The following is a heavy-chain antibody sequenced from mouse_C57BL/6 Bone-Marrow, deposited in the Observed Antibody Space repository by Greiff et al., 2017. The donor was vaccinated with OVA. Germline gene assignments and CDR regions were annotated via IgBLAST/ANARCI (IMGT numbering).Heavy chain of an antibody. Sequence: VQLKQSGAELVKPGASVKLSCTASGFNIKDYYMHWVKQRTEQGLEWIGRIDPEDGETKYAPKFQGKATITADTSSNTAYLPLSSLTSEDTAVYSCAQSFYDGYYGFADWGQGTLVTVSA. V-gene: IGHV14-2*01. J-gene: IGHJ3*01. CDR2: IDPEDGET. CDR3: AQSFYDGYYGFAD. D-gene: IGHD2-3*01. CDR1: GFNIKDYY.